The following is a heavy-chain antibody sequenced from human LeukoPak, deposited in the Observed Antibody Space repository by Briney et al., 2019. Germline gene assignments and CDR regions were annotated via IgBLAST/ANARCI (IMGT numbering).Heavy chain of an antibody. CDR2: ISSSGSTI. Sequence: GGSLRLSCAASGFTFSDYYMSWVRQAPGKGLEWVSYISSSGSTIYYADSVKGRFTISRDNAKNSLYLQMNSLRAEGTAVYYCARGDDYYDSSGWIDHWGQGTLVTVSS. CDR3: ARGDDYYDSSGWIDH. D-gene: IGHD3-22*01. J-gene: IGHJ4*02. CDR1: GFTFSDYY. V-gene: IGHV3-11*01.